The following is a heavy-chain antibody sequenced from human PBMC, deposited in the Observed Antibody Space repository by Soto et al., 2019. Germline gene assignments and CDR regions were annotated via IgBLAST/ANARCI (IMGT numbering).Heavy chain of an antibody. J-gene: IGHJ4*02. CDR3: TTASQWLPPYS. CDR2: INAGNGNT. D-gene: IGHD6-19*01. Sequence: ASVKVSCKASGYTFTSYAMHWVRQAPGQRLEWMGWINAGNGNTKYSQKFQGRVTITRDTSASTAYMELSSLKTDDTAVYYCTTASQWLPPYSWGQGALVTVSS. V-gene: IGHV1-3*01. CDR1: GYTFTSYA.